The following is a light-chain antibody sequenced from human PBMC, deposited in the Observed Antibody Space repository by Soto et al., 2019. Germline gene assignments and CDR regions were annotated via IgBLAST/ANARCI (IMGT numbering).Light chain of an antibody. CDR3: QHYNSLYT. CDR1: QSISSW. J-gene: IGKJ2*01. CDR2: KAS. Sequence: DIQMTQSPSTLSASVGDRVTITCRASQSISSWLAWYQQKPGKAPKLLIYKASSLESGVPSRFSGRGSGTEFTLTISSLQPDDCATYYCQHYNSLYTFGQGTKLESK. V-gene: IGKV1-5*03.